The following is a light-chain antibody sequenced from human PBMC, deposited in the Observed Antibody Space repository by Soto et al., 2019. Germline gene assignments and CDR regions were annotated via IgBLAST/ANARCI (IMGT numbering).Light chain of an antibody. CDR2: GAS. J-gene: IGKJ1*01. CDR1: QSVSNN. Sequence: EIVMTQSPATLSVSPGESATLSCRASQSVSNNLAWYQQKPGQAPRLLIYGASTRATGIPARFSGTGSGTEFTLTISSLQSEDSAVYYCQQYNNWTFGQGTKVEIE. V-gene: IGKV3-15*01. CDR3: QQYNNWT.